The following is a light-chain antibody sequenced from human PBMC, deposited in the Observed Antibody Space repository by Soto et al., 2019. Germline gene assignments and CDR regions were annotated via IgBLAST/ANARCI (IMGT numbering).Light chain of an antibody. J-gene: IGKJ1*01. V-gene: IGKV3-15*01. CDR3: QQYNNWPPRAWT. CDR2: GAS. Sequence: EIVMTQSPATLSVSPGERATLSCRASQSVSSNLAWYQQKPGQAPRLLIYGASTRATGIPARFSGSGSGTELPLTISSLQSEDVAVYYCQQYNNWPPRAWTFGQATKVEIK. CDR1: QSVSSN.